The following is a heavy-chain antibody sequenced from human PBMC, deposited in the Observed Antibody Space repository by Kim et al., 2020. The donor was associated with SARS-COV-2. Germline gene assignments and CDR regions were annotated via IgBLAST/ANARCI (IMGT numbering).Heavy chain of an antibody. CDR2: ISSSSSYI. CDR1: GFTFSSYS. CDR3: ARDLFIKIGGYDLAGGFDY. V-gene: IGHV3-21*01. D-gene: IGHD5-12*01. Sequence: GGSLRLSCAASGFTFSSYSMNWVRQAPGKGLEWVSSISSSSSYIYYADSVKGRFTISRDNAKNSLYLQMNSLRAEDTAVYYCARDLFIKIGGYDLAGGFDYWGQGTLVTVSS. J-gene: IGHJ4*02.